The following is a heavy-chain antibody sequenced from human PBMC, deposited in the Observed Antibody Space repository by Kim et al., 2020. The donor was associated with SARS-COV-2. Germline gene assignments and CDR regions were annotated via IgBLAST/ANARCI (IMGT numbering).Heavy chain of an antibody. CDR2: IYYSGST. V-gene: IGHV4-39*02. Sequence: SETLSLSCTVSGGSISSSSYYWGWIRQPPGKGREWIGTIYYSGSTYYNPSLKSRVTISVDTSKNQFCLKLSSVTAADTAVYYCARERGSSSWYPPDYWGQGTLLTVSS. CDR3: ARERGSSSWYPPDY. D-gene: IGHD6-13*01. CDR1: GGSISSSSYY. J-gene: IGHJ4*02.